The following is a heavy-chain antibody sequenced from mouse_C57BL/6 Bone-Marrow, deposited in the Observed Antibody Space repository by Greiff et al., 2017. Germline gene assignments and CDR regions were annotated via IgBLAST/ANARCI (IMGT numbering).Heavy chain of an antibody. CDR2: INYDGSST. V-gene: IGHV5-16*01. D-gene: IGHD3-1*01. CDR3: AREIGLLPHFDY. J-gene: IGHJ2*01. Sequence: EVQVVESEGGLVQPGSSMKLSCTASGFTFSDYYMAWVRQVPEKGLEWVANINYDGSSTYYLDSLKSRFIISRDNAKNILYLQMSSLKSEDTATYYCAREIGLLPHFDYWGQGTTLTVSS. CDR1: GFTFSDYY.